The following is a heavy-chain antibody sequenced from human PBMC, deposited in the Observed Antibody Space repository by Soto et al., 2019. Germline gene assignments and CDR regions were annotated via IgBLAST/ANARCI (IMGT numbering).Heavy chain of an antibody. CDR2: TYYRSKWYN. CDR1: VDSVSSNSAA. D-gene: IGHD6-19*01. Sequence: SQTLSLTCAISVDSVSSNSAAWNWIRQSPSRGLEWLGRTYYRSKWYNDYAVSVKSRITINPDTSKNQFSLQLNSVTPEDTAVYYCARDRVVRGGWAYNRFDPWGQGTLV. J-gene: IGHJ5*02. CDR3: ARDRVVRGGWAYNRFDP. V-gene: IGHV6-1*01.